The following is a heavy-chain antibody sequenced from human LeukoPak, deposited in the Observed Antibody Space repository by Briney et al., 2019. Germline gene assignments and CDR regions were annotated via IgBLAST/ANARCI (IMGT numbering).Heavy chain of an antibody. CDR2: IIPIFGTA. D-gene: IGHD1-1*01. V-gene: IGHV1-69*13. CDR3: ARDKRPMYNWNDSGWFDP. CDR1: GGTFSSYA. J-gene: IGHJ5*02. Sequence: SVKVSCKASGGTFSSYAISWVRQAPGQGLEWMRGIIPIFGTANYAQKFQGRVTITADESTSTAYMELSSLRSEDTAVYYCARDKRPMYNWNDSGWFDPWGQGTLVTVSS.